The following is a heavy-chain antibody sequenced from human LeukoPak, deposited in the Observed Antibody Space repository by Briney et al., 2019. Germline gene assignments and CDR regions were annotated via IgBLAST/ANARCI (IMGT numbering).Heavy chain of an antibody. J-gene: IGHJ5*02. CDR2: IDYSGTT. Sequence: SETLSLTCSDSGASISGYYWSGIRQPPGKGMEWIGYIDYSGTTIYNPSLKSRLTLSLDTSNNQFSLNLSSATAADTAVYYCARDETHFYGSGSSNWFDPWGQGILVTVSS. CDR3: ARDETHFYGSGSSNWFDP. D-gene: IGHD3-10*01. CDR1: GASISGYY. V-gene: IGHV4-59*12.